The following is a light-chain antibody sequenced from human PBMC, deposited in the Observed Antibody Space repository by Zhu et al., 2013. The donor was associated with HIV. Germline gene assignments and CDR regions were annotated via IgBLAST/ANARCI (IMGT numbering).Light chain of an antibody. CDR3: SSYTSTSTVV. CDR2: GFT. CDR1: SSNIGAGYD. V-gene: IGLV1-40*01. Sequence: QSVLTQPPSVSGAPGQRVTISCTGNSSNIGAGYDVHWYQHFPGTAPKLLIYGFTIRPSGVPDRFSASKSVASASLTISGLQAEDEADYYCSSYTSTSTVVFGGGTKLTVL. J-gene: IGLJ2*01.